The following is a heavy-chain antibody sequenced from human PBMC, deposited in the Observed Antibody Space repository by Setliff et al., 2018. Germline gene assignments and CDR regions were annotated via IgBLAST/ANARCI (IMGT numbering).Heavy chain of an antibody. Sequence: PSETLSLTCTVSGGSITSGGYYWNWIRHLPGKGLKWIGYIDSSGRTYYNPSLKSRIIISADASNHQFSLRLRSVTAADTAVYYCARGGTYRYFDYWGQGALVTVSS. CDR3: ARGGTYRYFDY. CDR1: GGSITSGGYY. J-gene: IGHJ4*02. CDR2: IDSSGRT. V-gene: IGHV4-31*03. D-gene: IGHD5-12*01.